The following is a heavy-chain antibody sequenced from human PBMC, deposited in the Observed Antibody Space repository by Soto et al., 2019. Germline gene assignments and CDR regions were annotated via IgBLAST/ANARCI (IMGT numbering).Heavy chain of an antibody. J-gene: IGHJ3*02. V-gene: IGHV1-69*13. Sequence: SVKVSCKASGGTFSSYAISWVRQAPGQGLEWMGGIIPIFGTANYAQKFQGRVTITADESTSTAYMELSSLRSEDTAVYYCAGDSLGGSYSKVSDAFDIWGQGTMVTVSS. D-gene: IGHD1-26*01. CDR2: IIPIFGTA. CDR3: AGDSLGGSYSKVSDAFDI. CDR1: GGTFSSYA.